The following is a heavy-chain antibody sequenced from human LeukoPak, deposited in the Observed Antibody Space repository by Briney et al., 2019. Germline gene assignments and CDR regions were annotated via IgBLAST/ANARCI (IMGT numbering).Heavy chain of an antibody. V-gene: IGHV3-53*01. D-gene: IGHD3-10*02. CDR3: AELGITMIGGV. CDR1: GFSVRSSY. CDR2: IYSGGSP. J-gene: IGHJ6*04. Sequence: GGSLRLSCAASGFSVRSSYMSWVRQAPGKGLEWVSVIYSGGSPDYADSAKGRFTISTDNSKNTLYLQMNSLRAEDTAVYYCAELGITMIGGVWGKGTTVTISS.